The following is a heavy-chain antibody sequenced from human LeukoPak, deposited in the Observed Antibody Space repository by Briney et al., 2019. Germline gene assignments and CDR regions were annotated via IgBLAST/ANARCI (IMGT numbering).Heavy chain of an antibody. D-gene: IGHD4-23*01. CDR3: AGGVPAYGGNSNGLGF. CDR2: NYYSGST. CDR1: GGSISSGDYY. J-gene: IGHJ4*02. V-gene: IGHV4-30-4*08. Sequence: SQTLSLTCTVSGGSISSGDYYWSWKPQPQGQGLEWIVYNYYSGSTDNNPFLKSRVTLAVTPYKNQFSLKLSAVAAADTAVYYGAGGVPAYGGNSNGLGFWGQGTLVAVSS.